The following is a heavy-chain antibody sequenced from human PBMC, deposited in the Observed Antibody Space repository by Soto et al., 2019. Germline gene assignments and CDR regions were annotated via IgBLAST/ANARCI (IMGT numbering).Heavy chain of an antibody. CDR1: GFTFSSYD. CDR3: TRGAAGFDY. J-gene: IGHJ4*02. CDR2: IGTAGDT. V-gene: IGHV3-13*01. D-gene: IGHD6-13*01. Sequence: EVQLVESGGDLVQPGGSLRLSCAASGFTFSSYDFHWVRQATGKGLEWVSGIGTAGDTYYAGSVKGRFTTSRENAKNSLYLQMNSRGAGAPAGYYCTRGAAGFDYWGQGTLVTVSS.